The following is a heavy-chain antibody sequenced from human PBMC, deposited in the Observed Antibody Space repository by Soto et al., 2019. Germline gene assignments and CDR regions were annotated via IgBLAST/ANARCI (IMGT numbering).Heavy chain of an antibody. CDR2: IIPTFGSP. CDR3: AREKFSNYFDP. V-gene: IGHV1-69*01. J-gene: IGHJ5*02. Sequence: QVHLVQSGAEVKKSGSPVKVSCQTSGGIFTSYGLSWVRQAPGQGPEWMGQIIPTFGSPKYAQKFQGRVTLTADESTNTAYMELSSLTSEDTAIYYCAREKFSNYFDPWGQGTQVTVSS. CDR1: GGIFTSYG.